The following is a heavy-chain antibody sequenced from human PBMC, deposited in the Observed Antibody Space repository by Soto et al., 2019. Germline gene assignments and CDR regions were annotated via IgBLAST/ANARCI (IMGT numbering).Heavy chain of an antibody. Sequence: QVQLVQSGTEVKRPGDSVKGSCKASGYTFTGYYVHWVRQAPGQGLEWMGWFNPNSGDTYLAQRFQGRVTMNRDTSIGTAYMELRGLRSDDTAEYYCAKGGAIVAAGTRVYLYNARDVWGQVTTVTVSS. J-gene: IGHJ6*02. D-gene: IGHD1-26*01. CDR2: FNPNSGDT. V-gene: IGHV1-2*02. CDR1: GYTFTGYY. CDR3: AKGGAIVAAGTRVYLYNARDV.